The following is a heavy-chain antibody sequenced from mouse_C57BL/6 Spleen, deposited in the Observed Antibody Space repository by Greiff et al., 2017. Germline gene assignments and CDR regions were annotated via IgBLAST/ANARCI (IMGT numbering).Heavy chain of an antibody. CDR3: TSYGLVH. D-gene: IGHD3-1*01. Sequence: QVQLQQSGAELVRPGASVTLSCKASGYTFTDYEMHWVKQTPVHGLEWIGTIAPETGGTAYNQKFKGKAILTADKSSSTAYMELRSLTSEDSAVYYGTSYGLVHWGQGTTLTVSS. J-gene: IGHJ2*01. V-gene: IGHV1-15*01. CDR1: GYTFTDYE. CDR2: IAPETGGT.